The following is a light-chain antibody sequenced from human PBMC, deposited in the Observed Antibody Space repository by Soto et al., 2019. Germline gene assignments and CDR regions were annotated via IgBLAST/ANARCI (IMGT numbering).Light chain of an antibody. CDR2: AVS. V-gene: IGLV2-14*01. J-gene: IGLJ3*02. CDR3: SSHTSTDTWV. Sequence: QSALXQPASVSGXPGQSITISCXGTSSDVGGYNYVSWYQQPPGKAPKLIIYAVSNRPSGISNRFSGSKSGYTASLTISGLQAEDEADYYCSSHTSTDTWVFGGGTKLTVL. CDR1: SSDVGGYNY.